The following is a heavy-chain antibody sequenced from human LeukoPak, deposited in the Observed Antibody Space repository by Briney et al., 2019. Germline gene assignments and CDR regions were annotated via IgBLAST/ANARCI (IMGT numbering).Heavy chain of an antibody. V-gene: IGHV4-31*03. Sequence: NPSETLSLTCTVSGGSISSGCHYWSWIRQHPGKGLEWIGYIHYSGSTNYNPSLKSRVAISLDTSKNLFSLKLSSVTAADTAVYYCASSLYYYYLDVWGKGTTVTVSS. J-gene: IGHJ6*03. CDR3: ASSLYYYYLDV. CDR1: GGSISSGCHY. CDR2: IHYSGST.